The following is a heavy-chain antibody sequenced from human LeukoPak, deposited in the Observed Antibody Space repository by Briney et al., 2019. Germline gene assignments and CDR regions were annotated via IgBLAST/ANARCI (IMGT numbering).Heavy chain of an antibody. CDR1: GFTFSSYA. CDR2: ISYDGSNK. CDR3: ARALGRTFSGPFDY. V-gene: IGHV3-30*04. J-gene: IGHJ4*02. Sequence: GGSPRLSCAASGFTFSSYAMHWVRQAPGKGLEWVAVISYDGSNKYYADSVKGRFTISRDNSKNTLYLQMNSLRAEDTAVYYCARALGRTFSGPFDYWGQGTLVTVSS. D-gene: IGHD6-25*01.